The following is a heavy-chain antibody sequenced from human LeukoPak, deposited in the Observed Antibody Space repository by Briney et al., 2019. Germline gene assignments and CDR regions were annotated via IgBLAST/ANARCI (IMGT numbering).Heavy chain of an antibody. V-gene: IGHV4-38-2*02. CDR2: VYHSGTT. D-gene: IGHD1-1*01. CDR1: GYSISSDYY. J-gene: IGHJ4*02. Sequence: SETLSLTCTVSGYSISSDYYWGWIRQTPRKGLEWIGSVYHSGTTYHNPSLKSRVTMSVDTSKNQFSLTLTSVTAADTALYYCTRELAGTTVEDWGQGTLVTVSS. CDR3: TRELAGTTVED.